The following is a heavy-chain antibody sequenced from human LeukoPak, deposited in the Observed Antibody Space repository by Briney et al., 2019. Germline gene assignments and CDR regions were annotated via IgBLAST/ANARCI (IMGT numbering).Heavy chain of an antibody. J-gene: IGHJ4*02. D-gene: IGHD4-11*01. CDR2: IYYSGST. Sequence: SETLSLTCTVSGGSISSSSYYWGWIRQPPGKGLEWFGSIYYSGSTYYNPSLKSRVTISVDTSKNQFSLKLSSVTAADTAVYYCARHSAVTTFALHYWGQGTLVTVSA. CDR3: ARHSAVTTFALHY. V-gene: IGHV4-39*01. CDR1: GGSISSSSYY.